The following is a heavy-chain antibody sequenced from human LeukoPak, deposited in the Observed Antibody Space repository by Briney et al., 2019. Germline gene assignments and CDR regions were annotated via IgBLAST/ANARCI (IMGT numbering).Heavy chain of an antibody. D-gene: IGHD3/OR15-3a*01. Sequence: PSETLSLTCTVSGVSISSSNSYWGWIRQPPGQGLEWIGSIYYSGNTYYNASLKSQVSISIDTSKNQFSLRLTSVTAADTAVYYCARQTGSGLFILPGGQGTLVTVSS. CDR1: GVSISSSNSY. CDR2: IYYSGNT. V-gene: IGHV4-39*01. CDR3: ARQTGSGLFILP. J-gene: IGHJ4*02.